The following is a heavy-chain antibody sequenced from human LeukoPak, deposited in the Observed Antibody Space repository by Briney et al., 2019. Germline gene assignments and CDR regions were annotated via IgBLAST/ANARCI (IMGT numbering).Heavy chain of an antibody. CDR1: GASISSYY. J-gene: IGHJ5*02. D-gene: IGHD1-1*01. V-gene: IGHV4-59*01. Sequence: SETLSLTCTVSGASISSYYWSWIRQPPGKGLEWLGYISYSGSTNFNPSLKSRVTISVDTSKNQFSLKLSSVTAADTAVYYCAREGTAGTNLNWFDPWGQGTLVTVSS. CDR2: ISYSGST. CDR3: AREGTAGTNLNWFDP.